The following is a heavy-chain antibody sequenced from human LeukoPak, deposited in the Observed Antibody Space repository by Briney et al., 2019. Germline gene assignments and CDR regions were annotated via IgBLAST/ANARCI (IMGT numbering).Heavy chain of an antibody. CDR2: ISDSSVTA. CDR1: GFTFSNYA. Sequence: GGSLRLSCVVSGFTFSNYAMGWVRQAPGQGLDWVSAISDSSVTAYYADSVKGRFTISRDNSKSTLYLQMNSLRAEDTAVYYCANLNAPYWGNFHYWGQGTLVTASS. V-gene: IGHV3-23*01. J-gene: IGHJ4*02. D-gene: IGHD3-16*01. CDR3: ANLNAPYWGNFHY.